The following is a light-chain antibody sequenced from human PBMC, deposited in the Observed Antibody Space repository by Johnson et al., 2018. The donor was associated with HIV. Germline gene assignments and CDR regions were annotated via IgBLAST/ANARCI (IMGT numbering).Light chain of an antibody. V-gene: IGLV1-51*01. CDR1: SSNIGNNY. CDR2: DNN. J-gene: IGLJ1*01. Sequence: QSVLTQPPSVSAAPGQKVTISCSGSSSNIGNNYVYWYKQLPGTAPKLLIYDNNKRPSGIPDRFSGSKSGTSATLGITGLQTGDEADYYCGTWDSSLSAAVFGTGTNVTVL. CDR3: GTWDSSLSAAV.